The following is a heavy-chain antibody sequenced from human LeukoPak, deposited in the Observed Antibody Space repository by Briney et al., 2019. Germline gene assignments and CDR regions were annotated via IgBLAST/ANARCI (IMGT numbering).Heavy chain of an antibody. D-gene: IGHD6-13*01. Sequence: SETLSLTCTVSGGSISSYYWSWIRQPPGKGLDWIGYIYYSGSTNYNPSLKSRVTISVDTSKNQFSLKLSSVTAADTAVYYCARGGVAAAGTFDYWGQGTLVTVSS. CDR1: GGSISSYY. J-gene: IGHJ4*02. CDR2: IYYSGST. V-gene: IGHV4-59*01. CDR3: ARGGVAAAGTFDY.